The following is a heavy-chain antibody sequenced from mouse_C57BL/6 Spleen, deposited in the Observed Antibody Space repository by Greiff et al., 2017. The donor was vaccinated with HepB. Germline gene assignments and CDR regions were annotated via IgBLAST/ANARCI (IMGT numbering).Heavy chain of an antibody. CDR1: GYTFTSYW. V-gene: IGHV1-61*01. Sequence: QVQLQQSGAELVRPGSSVKLSCKASGYTFTSYWMDWVKQRPGQGLEWIGNIYPSDSETHYNQKFKDKATLTVDKSSSTAYMQLSSLTSEDSAVYYCARSATHYYGSSHWYFDVWGTGTTVTVSS. CDR2: IYPSDSET. CDR3: ARSATHYYGSSHWYFDV. D-gene: IGHD1-1*01. J-gene: IGHJ1*03.